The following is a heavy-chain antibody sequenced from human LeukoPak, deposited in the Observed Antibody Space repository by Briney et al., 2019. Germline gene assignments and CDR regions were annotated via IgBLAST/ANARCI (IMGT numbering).Heavy chain of an antibody. CDR1: GGSISSYY. V-gene: IGHV4-59*01. J-gene: IGHJ4*02. CDR2: IYYSGST. D-gene: IGHD2-2*02. Sequence: SETLSLTCTVSGGSISSYYWSWIRQPPGKGLEWIGYIYYSGSTNYNPSLKSRVTISVDTSKNQFSLKLSSVTAADTAVYCCARGYCSSTSCYIPIDYWGQGTLVTVSS. CDR3: ARGYCSSTSCYIPIDY.